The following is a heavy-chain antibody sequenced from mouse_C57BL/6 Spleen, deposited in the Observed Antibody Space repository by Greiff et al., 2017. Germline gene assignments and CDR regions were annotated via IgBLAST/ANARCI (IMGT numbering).Heavy chain of an antibody. Sequence: VQLQQPGAELVMPGASVKLSCKASGFTFTSYWMHWVKQRPGQGLEWIGEIGPSDSYTNYNQKFKGKSTLTVDKSSSTAYMQLSSLTSEDSAVYYCARSRGNYDYWGQGTTLTVSS. D-gene: IGHD2-1*01. CDR3: ARSRGNYDY. CDR1: GFTFTSYW. V-gene: IGHV1-69*01. CDR2: IGPSDSYT. J-gene: IGHJ2*01.